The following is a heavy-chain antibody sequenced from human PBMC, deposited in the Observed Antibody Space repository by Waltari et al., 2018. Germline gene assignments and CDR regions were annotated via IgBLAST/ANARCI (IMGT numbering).Heavy chain of an antibody. Sequence: QVQLQESGPGLVKPSETLSLTCTVSGGSISSYYWSWIRQPPGKGLEWIGYIYYSGSNNHNPSLKSRVTISVDTSKNQFSLKLSSVTAADTAVYYCARVGAPWYFDLWGRGTLVTVSS. CDR1: GGSISSYY. CDR2: IYYSGSN. CDR3: ARVGAPWYFDL. J-gene: IGHJ2*01. V-gene: IGHV4-59*01.